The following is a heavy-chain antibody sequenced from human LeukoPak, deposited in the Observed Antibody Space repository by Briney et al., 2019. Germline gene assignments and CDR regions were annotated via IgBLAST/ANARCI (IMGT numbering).Heavy chain of an antibody. CDR1: GGSISSSNW. J-gene: IGHJ4*02. V-gene: IGHV4-4*02. CDR2: IYHSGST. CDR3: ARVSSGATTVDY. D-gene: IGHD1-26*01. Sequence: TPSETLSLTCAVSGGSISSSNWWSWVRQPPGQGLEWIGEIYHSGSTNYNPSLKSRVTISVDKSKNQFSLKLSSVTAADTAVYYCARVSSGATTVDYWGQGTLVTVSS.